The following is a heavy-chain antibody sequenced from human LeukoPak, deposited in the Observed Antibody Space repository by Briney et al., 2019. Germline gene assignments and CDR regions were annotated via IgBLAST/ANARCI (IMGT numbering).Heavy chain of an antibody. CDR3: ARDLAVWFGESPAFDI. CDR2: ISAYNGNT. V-gene: IGHV1-18*01. D-gene: IGHD3-10*01. CDR1: GYTFTSYG. J-gene: IGHJ3*02. Sequence: GASVKVSCKASGYTFTSYGISWVRQAPGQGLEWMGWISAYNGNTNYAQKLQGRVTMTTDTSTSTAYMELRSLRSDDTAVYYCARDLAVWFGESPAFDIWGQGTMVTVSS.